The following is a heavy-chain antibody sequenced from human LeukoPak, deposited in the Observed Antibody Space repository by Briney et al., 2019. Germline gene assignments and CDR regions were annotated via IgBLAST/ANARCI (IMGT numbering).Heavy chain of an antibody. CDR2: IFYSGST. J-gene: IGHJ4*02. V-gene: IGHV4-59*01. CDR3: ARGPTRYYFDC. Sequence: PSETLSLTCTVSSAPISGYYWSWIRQPPGKGLEWIGYIFYSGSTNYNPSLKSRVTIPVDTSKNQFSLGLSSVTAADTAVYYCARGPTRYYFDCWGQGTLVTVSS. D-gene: IGHD4-17*01. CDR1: SAPISGYY.